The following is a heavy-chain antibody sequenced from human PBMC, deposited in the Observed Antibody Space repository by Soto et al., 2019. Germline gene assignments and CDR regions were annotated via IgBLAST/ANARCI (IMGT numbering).Heavy chain of an antibody. CDR2: ISTSSSNI. V-gene: IGHV3-21*01. J-gene: IGHJ3*02. CDR1: GFTLSDYT. CDR3: ARFSDAFDI. Sequence: PGGSLRLSCAASGFTLSDYTMNWVRQAPGKGLEWVSSISTSSSNIYYADSVKGRFTISRDNAKNSLYLQMNSLRAEDTAVYYCARFSDAFDIWGQGTMVTVSS.